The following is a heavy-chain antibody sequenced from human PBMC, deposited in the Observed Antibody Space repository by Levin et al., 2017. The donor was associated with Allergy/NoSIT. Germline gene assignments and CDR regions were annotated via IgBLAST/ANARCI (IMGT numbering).Heavy chain of an antibody. CDR2: ISSNGGST. D-gene: IGHD6-13*01. CDR1: GFTFSTYA. V-gene: IGHV3-64D*06. Sequence: GGSLRLSCSVSGFTFSTYAMHWVRQAPGKGLEYASSISSNGGSTYYADSVKGRFTISRDNSRNTLYLQMSSLRVEDSAIYYCVKDRWVDYWGQGTLVTVSS. CDR3: VKDRWVDY. J-gene: IGHJ4*02.